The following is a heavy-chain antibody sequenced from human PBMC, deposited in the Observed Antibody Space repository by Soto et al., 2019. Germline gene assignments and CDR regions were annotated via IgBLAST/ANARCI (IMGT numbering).Heavy chain of an antibody. CDR1: GFTFSSYW. CDR2: INSDGSST. CDR3: ESRPDYYYYGMDV. V-gene: IGHV3-74*01. J-gene: IGHJ6*02. Sequence: EVQLVESGGGLVQPGGSLRLSCAASGFTFSSYWMHWVRQAPGKGLVWVSRINSDGSSTSYADSVKGRFTISRDNAKNTLYLQMNSLRAEDTAVYYCESRPDYYYYGMDVWGQGTTVTVSS.